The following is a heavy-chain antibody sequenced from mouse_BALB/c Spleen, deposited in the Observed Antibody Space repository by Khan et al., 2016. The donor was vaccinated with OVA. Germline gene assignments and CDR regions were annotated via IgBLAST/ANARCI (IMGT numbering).Heavy chain of an antibody. J-gene: IGHJ2*01. CDR2: TNPTNGRT. D-gene: IGHD1-1*01. Sequence: VQLQQSGAELVKAGASVKMSCKASGYTFTSYWMHWVKQRLGQGLEWFAETNPTNGRTYYNEKFKSKATLTVDKSSSTAYMLLSGPTFADSAVYYCARIKKIVATDFDYGGQGTTRTVSS. CDR1: GYTFTSYW. CDR3: ARIKKIVATDFDY. V-gene: IGHV1S81*02.